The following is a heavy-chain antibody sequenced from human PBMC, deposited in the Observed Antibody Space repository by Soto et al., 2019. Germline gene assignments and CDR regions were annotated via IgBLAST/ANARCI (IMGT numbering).Heavy chain of an antibody. D-gene: IGHD6-19*01. CDR1: GFTVSSNY. V-gene: IGHV3-66*01. CDR2: IYSGGST. Sequence: EVQLVESGGGLVQPGGSLRLSCAASGFTVSSNYMSWVRQAPGKGLEWVSVIYSGGSTYYADSVKGRFTISRDNSKNTLYLQMNSLRAEDTAVYYCARVGIAVAFNWFDPWGPGTLVTVSS. CDR3: ARVGIAVAFNWFDP. J-gene: IGHJ5*02.